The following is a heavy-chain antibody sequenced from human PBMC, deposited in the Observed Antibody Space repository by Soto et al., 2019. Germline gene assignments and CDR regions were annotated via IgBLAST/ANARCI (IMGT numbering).Heavy chain of an antibody. J-gene: IGHJ4*02. CDR1: GFTFSSYD. D-gene: IGHD2-15*01. V-gene: IGHV3-23*01. Sequence: EVQVLESGGGLVQPGGSLRLSCVASGFTFSSYDMNWVRQAPGKGLEWVSGVSASGSITSYADSAKGRFSISRDNAKNTVFLQMTGLRAEDTAVYFCAKGDCSGGRCYRGFDYWGQGTLVTVSS. CDR3: AKGDCSGGRCYRGFDY. CDR2: VSASGSIT.